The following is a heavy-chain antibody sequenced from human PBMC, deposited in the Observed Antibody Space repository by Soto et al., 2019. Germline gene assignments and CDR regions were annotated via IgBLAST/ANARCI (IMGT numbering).Heavy chain of an antibody. J-gene: IGHJ2*01. CDR3: ARGKEIPDYWNFDL. CDR2: INPNSGGT. V-gene: IGHV1-2*02. CDR1: GYSFTDHY. Sequence: QVQLVQSGAEVKEPGASVKVSCKASGYSFTDHYMHWVRQAPGQGLEWMGWINPNSGGTKSAQQFQGRVTMTRDMSSSTAYMELSRLRFDDTAVYYCARGKEIPDYWNFDLWGRVTLVTVSS. D-gene: IGHD2-2*02.